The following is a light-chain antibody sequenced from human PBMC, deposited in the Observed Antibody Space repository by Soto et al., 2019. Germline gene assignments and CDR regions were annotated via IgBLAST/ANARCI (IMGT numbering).Light chain of an antibody. V-gene: IGKV1-9*01. J-gene: IGKJ4*01. Sequence: DIQLTQSPSFLSASVGDRVTITCRASQGISSYLAWYQQKPGKAPKLLICAASTLQSGVPSRFSGSGSGTEFTLTINSLQPEDFATYYCQQFSNYPLTFGGGTKVDSK. CDR1: QGISSY. CDR3: QQFSNYPLT. CDR2: AAS.